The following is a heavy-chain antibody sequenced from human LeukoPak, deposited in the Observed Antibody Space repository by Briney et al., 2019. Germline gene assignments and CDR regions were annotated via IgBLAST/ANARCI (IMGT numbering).Heavy chain of an antibody. Sequence: ASVKVSCKASGGTFSSYAISWVRQAPGQGLEWMGRIIPIFGTANYAQKFQGRVTITTDESTSTAYMELSSLRSEDTAVYYCARAPYYDYVDDYWGQGTLVTVSS. CDR2: IIPIFGTA. CDR1: GGTFSSYA. D-gene: IGHD3-16*01. J-gene: IGHJ4*02. V-gene: IGHV1-69*05. CDR3: ARAPYYDYVDDY.